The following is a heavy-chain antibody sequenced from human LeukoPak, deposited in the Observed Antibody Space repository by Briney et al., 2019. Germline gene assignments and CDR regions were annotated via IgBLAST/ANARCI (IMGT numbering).Heavy chain of an antibody. CDR3: AVSPTHDSSGYYYETSIDY. V-gene: IGHV1-69*05. D-gene: IGHD3-22*01. Sequence: SVKVSRKASGGTFSSYAISWVRQATGQGLEWMGRIIPIFGTANYAQKFQGRVTITTDESTSTAYMELSSLRSEDTAVYYCAVSPTHDSSGYYYETSIDYWGQGTLVTVSS. J-gene: IGHJ4*02. CDR1: GGTFSSYA. CDR2: IIPIFGTA.